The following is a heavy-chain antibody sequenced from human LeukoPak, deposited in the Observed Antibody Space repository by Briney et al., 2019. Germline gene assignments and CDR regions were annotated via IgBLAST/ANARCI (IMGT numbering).Heavy chain of an antibody. V-gene: IGHV1-69*05. CDR2: IIPIFGTA. J-gene: IGHJ4*02. CDR3: ARGQQTVYYFDY. D-gene: IGHD6-13*01. Sequence: GASVKVSCKASGGTFSSYDISWVRQAPGQGLEGMGGIIPIFGTANYAQKFQGRVTITTDESTSTAYMELSSLRSEDTAVYYCARGQQTVYYFDYWGQGTLVTVSS. CDR1: GGTFSSYD.